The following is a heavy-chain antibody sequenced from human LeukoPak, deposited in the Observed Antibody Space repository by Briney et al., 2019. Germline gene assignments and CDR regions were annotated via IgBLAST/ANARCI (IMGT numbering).Heavy chain of an antibody. CDR1: GFTFSSYG. CDR2: ISYDGSNK. J-gene: IGHJ4*02. D-gene: IGHD1-14*01. V-gene: IGHV3-30*18. Sequence: PGGSLRLSCAASGFTFSSYGMHWVRQAPGKGLEWVAVISYDGSNKYYADSVKGRFTISRDNSKNTLYLQMNSLRAEDTAVYYCAKVSLRLRSEYYFDYWGQGTLVTVSS. CDR3: AKVSLRLRSEYYFDY.